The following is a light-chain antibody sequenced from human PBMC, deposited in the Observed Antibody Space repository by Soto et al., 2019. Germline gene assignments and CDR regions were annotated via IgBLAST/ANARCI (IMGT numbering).Light chain of an antibody. CDR3: QSYDSTLSARDV. CDR1: SSNIGAGYD. J-gene: IGLJ1*01. V-gene: IGLV1-40*01. Sequence: QLVLTQPPSVSGAPGQRVTISCTGSSSNIGAGYDVHWYQQRPGTAPKLLIFGNTNRPSGVPDRFSGSKSGTSASLAITGLQAEDEGDYYCQSYDSTLSARDVFGTGTKLTVL. CDR2: GNT.